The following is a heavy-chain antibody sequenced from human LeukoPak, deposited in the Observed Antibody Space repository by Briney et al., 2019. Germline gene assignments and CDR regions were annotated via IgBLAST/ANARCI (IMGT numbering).Heavy chain of an antibody. CDR2: IFGSGGSP. CDR3: AKIFTYDSSGYPNTVDY. Sequence: GSLRLSCEASGFTFGSHAMYWVRQAPGKGLEWVAGIFGSGGSPHFADSVKGRFTISRDNSKNTLYLQMNSLRAEDTAVYYCAKIFTYDSSGYPNTVDYWGQGTLVTVSS. CDR1: GFTFGSHA. J-gene: IGHJ4*02. D-gene: IGHD3-22*01. V-gene: IGHV3-23*01.